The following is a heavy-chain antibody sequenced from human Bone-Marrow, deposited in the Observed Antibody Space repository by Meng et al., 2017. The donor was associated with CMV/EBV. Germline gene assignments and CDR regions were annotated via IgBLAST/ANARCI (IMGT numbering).Heavy chain of an antibody. D-gene: IGHD3-22*01. CDR2: IKQDGSEK. CDR3: ARDADYYDSSGYYLRWFDP. CDR1: GFTFSSYW. Sequence: GESLKISCAASGFTFSSYWMSWVRQAPGKGLEWVANIKQDGSEKYYVDSVKGRFTISRDNAKNSLYLQMNSLRAEDTAVYYCARDADYYDSSGYYLRWFDPWGQGTLVTVSS. V-gene: IGHV3-7*01. J-gene: IGHJ5*02.